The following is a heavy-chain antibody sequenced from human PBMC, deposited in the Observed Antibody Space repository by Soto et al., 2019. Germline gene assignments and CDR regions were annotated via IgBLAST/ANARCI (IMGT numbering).Heavy chain of an antibody. CDR1: GFTFSSCA. J-gene: IGHJ6*02. CDR3: IKDRRSTRRAMDV. V-gene: IGHV3-64D*06. D-gene: IGHD2-2*01. CDR2: IGSNGAAT. Sequence: GGSLRLSCSASGFTFSSCAMHWVRQAAGKGLEYVSGIGSNGAATYYAESVKDRFIISRDNSRNTLFLQVNSLTGEDTAVYYCIKDRRSTRRAMDVWGQGTTVTAP.